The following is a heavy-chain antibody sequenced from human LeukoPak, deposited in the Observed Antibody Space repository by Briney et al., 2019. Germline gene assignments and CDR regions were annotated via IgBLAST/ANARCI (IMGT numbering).Heavy chain of an antibody. Sequence: ASVTVSCKASGYTFTSYGISWVRQAPGQGLEWMGWISAYNGNTNYAQKLQGRVTITKDTSTSTAYMELRSLRSDDTAVYYCARGHSNRYGSYYYYMDVWGKGTTVTISS. D-gene: IGHD3-10*01. CDR2: ISAYNGNT. V-gene: IGHV1-18*01. CDR1: GYTFTSYG. CDR3: ARGHSNRYGSYYYYMDV. J-gene: IGHJ6*03.